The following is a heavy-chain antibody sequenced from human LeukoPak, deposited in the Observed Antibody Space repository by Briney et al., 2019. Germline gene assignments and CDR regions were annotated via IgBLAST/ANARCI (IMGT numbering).Heavy chain of an antibody. CDR1: GFSFSNYW. J-gene: IGHJ4*02. D-gene: IGHD6-13*01. V-gene: IGHV3-7*01. CDR3: ASGRQLGY. Sequence: GGSLRLSCAASGFSFSNYWMSWVRQAPGKGLEWVANIKEDGSEKYYVDSVKGRFTISRDNARNSLYLQMDSLRAEDTAVYYCASGRQLGYWGQGTLVTVSS. CDR2: IKEDGSEK.